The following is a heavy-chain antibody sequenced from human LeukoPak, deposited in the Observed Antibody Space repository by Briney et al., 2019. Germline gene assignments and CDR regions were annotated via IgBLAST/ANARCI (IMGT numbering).Heavy chain of an antibody. CDR2: IYYTGTT. Sequence: SETLSLTCTVSGGSVSGYYWTWVRQPPGKGLEWIGYIYYTGTTSYNPSLKSRVTISTDTSKSQFSLKLSSVTAADTAVYYCVSRLGRNYYALDVWGQGTTVTVSS. V-gene: IGHV4-59*08. D-gene: IGHD7-27*01. CDR3: VSRLGRNYYALDV. CDR1: GGSVSGYY. J-gene: IGHJ6*02.